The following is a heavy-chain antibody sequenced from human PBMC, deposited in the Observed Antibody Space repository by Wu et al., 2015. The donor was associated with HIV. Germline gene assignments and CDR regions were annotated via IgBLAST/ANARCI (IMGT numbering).Heavy chain of an antibody. J-gene: IGHJ5*02. V-gene: IGHV1-69*12. CDR1: GGNFRSYL. CDR2: VIPTFGSR. Sequence: QVQLVQSGAEVRRPGSTVKVSCKASGGNFRSYLFSWVRQAPGQGLEWMGGVIPTFGSRNYAQKFQDRVTITADESTSIAYMELNNLRSDDTAVYYCARDGPLPSVWYWFGPWGQGTLVTVSS. CDR3: ARDGPLPSVWYWFGP. D-gene: IGHD6-19*01.